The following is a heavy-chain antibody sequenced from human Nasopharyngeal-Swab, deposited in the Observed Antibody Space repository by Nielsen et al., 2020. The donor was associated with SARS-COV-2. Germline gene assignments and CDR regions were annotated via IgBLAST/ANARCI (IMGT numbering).Heavy chain of an antibody. J-gene: IGHJ1*01. V-gene: IGHV3-53*01. CDR1: GLTVSSTY. CDR3: ARDPGGGYCTTTNCPGS. CDR2: TEIGGTT. Sequence: GESLKISCTVSGLTVSSTYMSWVRQAPGKGPEWVSVTEIGGTTHYADSVKGRFSISRDCSTNTLYLQMNNVRAENTAVYYCARDPGGGYCTTTNCPGSWGQGTLVTVSS. D-gene: IGHD2-2*01.